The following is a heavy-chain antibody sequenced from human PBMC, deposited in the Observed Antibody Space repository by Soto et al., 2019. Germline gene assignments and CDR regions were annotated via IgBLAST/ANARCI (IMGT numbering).Heavy chain of an antibody. V-gene: IGHV4-34*01. J-gene: IGHJ5*02. D-gene: IGHD3-3*01. CDR2: INHSGST. CDR1: GGSFSGYY. Sequence: SETLSLTCAVYGGSFSGYYWSWIRQPPGKGLEWIGEINHSGSTNYNPSLKGRVTISVDTSKNQFSLKLSSVTAADTAVYYCARGSQGYDFWSGYYWFDPWGQGTLVTVSS. CDR3: ARGSQGYDFWSGYYWFDP.